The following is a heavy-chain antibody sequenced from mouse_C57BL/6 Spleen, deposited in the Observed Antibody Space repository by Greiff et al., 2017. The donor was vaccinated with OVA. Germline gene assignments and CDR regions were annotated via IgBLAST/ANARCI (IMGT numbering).Heavy chain of an antibody. Sequence: QVQLQQPGAELVMPGASVKLSCKASGYTFTSYWMHWVKQRPGQGLAWIGEIDPSDSYTTYNQKFKGKSTLTVDKSSSTAYMQLSSLTSEDSAVYYCARDYYGSRGFDYWGQGTTLTVSS. CDR3: ARDYYGSRGFDY. D-gene: IGHD1-1*01. CDR1: GYTFTSYW. CDR2: IDPSDSYT. J-gene: IGHJ2*01. V-gene: IGHV1-69*01.